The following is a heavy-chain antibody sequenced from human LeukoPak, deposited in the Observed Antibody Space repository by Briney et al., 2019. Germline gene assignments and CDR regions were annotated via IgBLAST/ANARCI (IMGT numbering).Heavy chain of an antibody. CDR2: INHSGST. Sequence: SETLSLTCAVYGGSFSGYYWSWIRQPPGKGLEWIGEINHSGSTNYNPSLKSRVTISVDTSKNQFSLKLSSVTAADTAVYYCARVSGSYSALDYWGQGTLVTVSS. CDR3: ARVSGSYSALDY. D-gene: IGHD1-26*01. J-gene: IGHJ4*02. V-gene: IGHV4-34*01. CDR1: GGSFSGYY.